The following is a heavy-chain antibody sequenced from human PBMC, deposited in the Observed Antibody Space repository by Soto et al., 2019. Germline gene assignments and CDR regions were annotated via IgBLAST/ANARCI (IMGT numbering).Heavy chain of an antibody. J-gene: IGHJ6*02. Sequence: SETLSLTCAVYGGSFSGYYWSWIRQPPGKGLEWIGEINHSGSTNYNPSLKSRVTISVDTSKNQFSLKLSSVTAADTAVYYCARGQGYVWGSYRYYYYGMDVWGQGTTVTVSS. CDR1: GGSFSGYY. CDR3: ARGQGYVWGSYRYYYYGMDV. V-gene: IGHV4-34*01. D-gene: IGHD3-16*02. CDR2: INHSGST.